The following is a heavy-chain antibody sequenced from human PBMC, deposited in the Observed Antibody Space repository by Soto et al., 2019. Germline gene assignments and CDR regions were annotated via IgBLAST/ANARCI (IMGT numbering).Heavy chain of an antibody. CDR3: ARRTLGYFCGGSCYPYYFYY. CDR2: IYYSGST. V-gene: IGHV4-30-4*01. CDR1: GGSISSGDYY. D-gene: IGHD2-15*01. Sequence: SETLSLSCTVSGGSISSGDYYWSWIRQPPGKGLEWIGYIYYSGSTYYNPSLKSRVTISVDTSKNQFSLKLSSVTAADTAVYYCARRTLGYFCGGSCYPYYFYYRGQGTLVTVSS. J-gene: IGHJ4*01.